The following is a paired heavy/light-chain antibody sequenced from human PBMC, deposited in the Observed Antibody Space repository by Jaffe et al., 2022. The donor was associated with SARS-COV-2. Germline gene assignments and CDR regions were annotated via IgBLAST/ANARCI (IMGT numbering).Light chain of an antibody. V-gene: IGKV3-20*01. Sequence: EIVLTQSPGTLSLSPGERATLSCRASQSVSESLVWYQQKPGQAPRLLIYGASSRATGIPDRFSGSGSETDFTLTISRLEPEDLAVYYCQQHFRTPYTFGQGTRLQIK. CDR3: QQHFRTPYT. CDR1: QSVSES. J-gene: IGKJ2*01. CDR2: GAS.
Heavy chain of an antibody. CDR2: IGGSGADP. V-gene: IGHV3-23*01. J-gene: IGHJ4*02. CDR1: GFTFSSYA. CDR3: AKFYYYLDVRGDTNGDY. Sequence: EVVLLESGGGLVQPGGSLRLSCAASGFTFSSYAMSWVRQAPGKGLEWVSDIGGSGADPHYADSLKGRFTISRDNSKNTVYLQMNSLAAEDTALYYCAKFYYYLDVRGDTNGDYWGPGTLVTVSS. D-gene: IGHD2-21*02.